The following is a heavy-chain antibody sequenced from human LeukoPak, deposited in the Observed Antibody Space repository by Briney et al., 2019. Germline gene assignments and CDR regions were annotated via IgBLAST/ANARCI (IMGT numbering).Heavy chain of an antibody. D-gene: IGHD3-22*01. V-gene: IGHV1-2*02. Sequence: ASVKVSCKTSGYTFSEYYIYWVRQAPGQGLEWMGWIDPSTGGTNYAQNFQGRVTMTRDTSISTAYMELSRLRSDDTAVYYCARGPSRVATMIVSENYYFDYWGQGTLVTVSS. J-gene: IGHJ4*02. CDR3: ARGPSRVATMIVSENYYFDY. CDR1: GYTFSEYY. CDR2: IDPSTGGT.